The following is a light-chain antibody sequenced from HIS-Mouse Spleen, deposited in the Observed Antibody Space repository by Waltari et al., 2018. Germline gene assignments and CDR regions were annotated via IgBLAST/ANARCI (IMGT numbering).Light chain of an antibody. V-gene: IGKV1-33*01. J-gene: IGKJ4*01. CDR2: DAS. CDR1: QDISNY. Sequence: DIQMTQSPSSLSASVGDRVTITCQESQDISNYLNWYQQKPGKAPKPLIYDASNLETGVPSSFSGSGSGTDFTFTISSLQPEDIATYYCQQYDNLLTFGGGTKVEIK. CDR3: QQYDNLLT.